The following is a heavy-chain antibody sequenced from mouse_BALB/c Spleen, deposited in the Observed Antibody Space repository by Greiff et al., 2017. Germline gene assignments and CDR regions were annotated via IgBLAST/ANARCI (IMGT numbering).Heavy chain of an antibody. D-gene: IGHD1-1*01. CDR2: IDPSDSYT. CDR3: TRSITTVVATPGFDY. V-gene: IGHV1S127*01. CDR1: GYTFTSYW. Sequence: VQLQQSGAELVKPGASVKMSCKASGYTFTSYWMHWVKQRPGQGLEWIGVIDPSDSYTSYNQKFKGKATLTVDTSSSTAYMQLSSLTSEDSAVYYCTRSITTVVATPGFDYWGQGTTLTVSS. J-gene: IGHJ2*01.